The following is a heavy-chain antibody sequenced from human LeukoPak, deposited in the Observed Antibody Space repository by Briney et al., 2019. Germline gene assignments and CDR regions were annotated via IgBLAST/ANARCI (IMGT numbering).Heavy chain of an antibody. D-gene: IGHD3-10*01. CDR3: AKGLRITMVRGVIMNSDY. V-gene: IGHV3-23*01. J-gene: IGHJ4*02. CDR1: GFTFSSYA. CDR2: TSGSGGST. Sequence: GGSLRLSCAASGFTFSSYAMSWVRQAPGKGLEWVSATSGSGGSTYYADSVKGRFTISRDNSKNTLYLQMNSLRAEDTAVYYCAKGLRITMVRGVIMNSDYWGQGTLVTVSS.